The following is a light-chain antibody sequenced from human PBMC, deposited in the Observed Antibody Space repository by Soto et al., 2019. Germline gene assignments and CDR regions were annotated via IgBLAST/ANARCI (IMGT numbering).Light chain of an antibody. CDR3: CSYAGSSTFYV. CDR1: SSDVGSYNL. J-gene: IGLJ1*01. Sequence: QSVLTQPASVSGSPGQSITISCTGTSSDVGSYNLVSWYQQHPGKAPKLMIYEVTKWPSGVSNRFSGSKSGNTASLTISGLQAEDEADYYCCSYAGSSTFYVFVTGTKVTV. CDR2: EVT. V-gene: IGLV2-23*02.